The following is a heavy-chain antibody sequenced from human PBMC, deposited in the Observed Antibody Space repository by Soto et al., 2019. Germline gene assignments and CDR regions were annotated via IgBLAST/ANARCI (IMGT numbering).Heavy chain of an antibody. CDR1: GFTFFAYW. V-gene: IGHV3-74*01. CDR2: INSDGSHT. CDR3: AKDGDYGDYAGENFFDS. Sequence: EVQLVESGGGLGQPGGSLRLSCAASGFTFFAYWIHWVRQVPGKGLVWVSRINSDGSHTSYADSVRGRFTISIDNSKNTVYRQMNGQTADDTAVYYCAKDGDYGDYAGENFFDSWGQGSLVTVSS. D-gene: IGHD4-17*01. J-gene: IGHJ5*01.